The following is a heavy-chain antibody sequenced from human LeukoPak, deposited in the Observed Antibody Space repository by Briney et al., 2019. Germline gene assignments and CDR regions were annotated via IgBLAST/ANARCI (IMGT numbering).Heavy chain of an antibody. D-gene: IGHD2-2*01. V-gene: IGHV3-23*01. CDR1: GFTFSSYD. CDR3: AKRGNPAVGHHYLDV. Sequence: GGSLRLSCAASGFTFSSYDMSWVRQAPGKGLEWVSSITLSGGSTFYADSVMGRFTISRDNSQNTLYLQMNSLSAEDTAVYYCAKRGNPAVGHHYLDVWGKGTTVSFSS. J-gene: IGHJ6*03. CDR2: ITLSGGST.